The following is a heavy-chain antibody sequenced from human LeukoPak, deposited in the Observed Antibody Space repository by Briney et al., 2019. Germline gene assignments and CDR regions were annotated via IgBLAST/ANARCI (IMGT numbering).Heavy chain of an antibody. J-gene: IGHJ3*02. CDR1: GYTFTGYY. V-gene: IGHV1-2*02. CDR2: INPNSGGT. D-gene: IGHD2-15*01. CDR3: ARGVRSSTEYCSGGSCWGSEVDAFDI. Sequence: GASVKVSCKASGYTFTGYYMHWVRQAPGQGLEWMGWINPNSGGTNYAQKFQGRVTMTRDTSISTAYMELSRLRSDDTAVYYCARGVRSSTEYCSGGSCWGSEVDAFDIWGQGTMVTVSS.